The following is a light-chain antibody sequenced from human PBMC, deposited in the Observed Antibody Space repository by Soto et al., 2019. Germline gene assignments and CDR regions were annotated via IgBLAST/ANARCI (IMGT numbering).Light chain of an antibody. CDR3: QQSRDWPLT. V-gene: IGKV3-15*01. CDR2: DAS. CDR1: HCAASA. J-gene: IGKJ4*01. Sequence: EIVLTQSPATLSVSPGEIATLSCRSSHCAASAVAWYHQKPGQAPRLLIYDASTRATGIPASFSGSGSATEFTLTISSLQSEDFAVYSCQQSRDWPLTFGGRNKGDLK.